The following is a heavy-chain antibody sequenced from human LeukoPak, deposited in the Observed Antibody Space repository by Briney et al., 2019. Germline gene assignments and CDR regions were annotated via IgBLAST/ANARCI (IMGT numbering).Heavy chain of an antibody. CDR2: INPNSGGT. J-gene: IGHJ4*02. D-gene: IGHD2-15*01. CDR1: GYTFTGYY. CDR3: ARAGYCSGGSCYGGMNY. Sequence: GASVKVSCKASGYTFTGYYMHWVRQAPGQGLEWMGWINPNSGGTNYAQKFQGRVTMPRDTSISTAYMELSRLRSDDTAVYYCARAGYCSGGSCYGGMNYWGQGTLVTVSS. V-gene: IGHV1-2*02.